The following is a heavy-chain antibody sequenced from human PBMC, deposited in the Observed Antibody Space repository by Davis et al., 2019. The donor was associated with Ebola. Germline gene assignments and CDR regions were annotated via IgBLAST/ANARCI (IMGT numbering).Heavy chain of an antibody. V-gene: IGHV3-21*05. CDR2: IQSGGSDK. Sequence: GESLKISCVASGFRFDSYSMNWVRQAPGKGLEWNSYIQSGGSDKNHADSVRGRFTVSRDNAKNSLYLQMTSLRAEDTAIYYCAREYSDYDYRLDYWGRGTLVTVSS. D-gene: IGHD5-12*01. CDR3: AREYSDYDYRLDY. J-gene: IGHJ4*02. CDR1: GFRFDSYS.